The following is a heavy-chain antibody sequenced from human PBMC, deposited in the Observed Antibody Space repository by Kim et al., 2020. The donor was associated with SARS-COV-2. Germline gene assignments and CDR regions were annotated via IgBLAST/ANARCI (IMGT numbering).Heavy chain of an antibody. Sequence: GGSLRLSCAASGFTFSSYAMHWVRQAPGKGLEWVAVISYDGSNKYYADSVKGRFTISRDNSKNTLYLQMNSLRAEDTAVYYCARGNGDGYNLDWFDPWSQGTLVTVSS. J-gene: IGHJ5*02. CDR3: ARGNGDGYNLDWFDP. V-gene: IGHV3-30*04. CDR2: ISYDGSNK. D-gene: IGHD5-12*01. CDR1: GFTFSSYA.